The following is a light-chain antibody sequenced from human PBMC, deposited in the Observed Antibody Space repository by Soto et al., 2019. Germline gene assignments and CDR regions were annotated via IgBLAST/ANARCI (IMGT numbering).Light chain of an antibody. Sequence: DIQMTHSPSSLSASVVDRVTITCHSSQDIDKYLNWYQQKPGKAPKLLIDDVTNLETGVPSRFSGSGSGTHFTFTIGSLQPEDIATYYCQQYYDLPITFGQGTRLEIK. CDR1: QDIDKY. CDR2: DVT. CDR3: QQYYDLPIT. J-gene: IGKJ5*01. V-gene: IGKV1-33*01.